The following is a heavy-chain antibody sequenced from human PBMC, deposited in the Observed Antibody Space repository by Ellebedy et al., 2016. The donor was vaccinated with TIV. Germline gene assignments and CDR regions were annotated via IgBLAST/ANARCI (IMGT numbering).Heavy chain of an antibody. Sequence: GGSLRLSCAASGFTFSNYWMHWVRQAPGKGLVWVSRINSDGSSTSYADSVKGRFTISRHNSKNTLYLQMNSLRAEDTAVYYCASIYYDSSGYSYNWFDPWGQGTLVTVSS. J-gene: IGHJ5*02. CDR2: INSDGSST. D-gene: IGHD3-22*01. CDR3: ASIYYDSSGYSYNWFDP. V-gene: IGHV3-74*01. CDR1: GFTFSNYW.